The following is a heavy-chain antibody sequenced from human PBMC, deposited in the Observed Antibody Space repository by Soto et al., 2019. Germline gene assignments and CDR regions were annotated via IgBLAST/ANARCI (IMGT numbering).Heavy chain of an antibody. Sequence: QVQLQQWGAGLLKPSETLSLTCAVYGGSFSGYYWSWIRQPPWKGLEWIGEINHSGSTNYNPSLKSRVTISVDTSKNQFSLKLSSVTAADTAVYYCARWPRRDYYPTSYYYYYYMDVWGKGTTVTVSS. CDR2: INHSGST. V-gene: IGHV4-34*01. J-gene: IGHJ6*03. D-gene: IGHD4-17*01. CDR1: GGSFSGYY. CDR3: ARWPRRDYYPTSYYYYYYMDV.